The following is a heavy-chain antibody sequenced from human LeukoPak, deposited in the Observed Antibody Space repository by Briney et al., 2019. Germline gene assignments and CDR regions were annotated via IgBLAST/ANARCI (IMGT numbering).Heavy chain of an antibody. CDR1: GGTFSSYA. Sequence: SVKVSCKASGGTFSSYAISWVRQAPGQGLEWMGGIIPIFGTANYAQKFQGRVTITADKSTSTAYMELSSLRSEDTAVYYCARAGELSFPENVYYYYYMDVWGKGTTVTVSS. J-gene: IGHJ6*03. V-gene: IGHV1-69*06. D-gene: IGHD3-16*02. CDR3: ARAGELSFPENVYYYYYMDV. CDR2: IIPIFGTA.